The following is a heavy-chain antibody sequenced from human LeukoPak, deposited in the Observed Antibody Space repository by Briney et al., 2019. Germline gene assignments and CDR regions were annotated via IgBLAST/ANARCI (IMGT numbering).Heavy chain of an antibody. CDR1: GFTFSSYS. Sequence: GGSLRLSCAASGFTFSSYSMNWVRQAPGKGLEWVSSISSSSYIYYADSVKGRFTISRDNAKNSLYLQMNSLRAEDTAVYYCARDGSPIFGVAPYYMDVWGKGTTVTVSS. CDR2: ISSSSYI. J-gene: IGHJ6*03. V-gene: IGHV3-21*01. CDR3: ARDGSPIFGVAPYYMDV. D-gene: IGHD3-3*01.